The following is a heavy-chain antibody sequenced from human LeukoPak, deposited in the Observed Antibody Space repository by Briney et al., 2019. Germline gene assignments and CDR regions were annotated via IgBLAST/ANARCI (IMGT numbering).Heavy chain of an antibody. Sequence: PGGSLRLSCAASGFTFSSNYMNWVRQAPGKGLVWVSRIASDGSSTTYADSVKGRFSISRDNAKDTLYLQMNSLRVEDTAVYYCARSSYSSSSSVWGQGTMVTVSS. CDR2: IASDGSST. D-gene: IGHD6-6*01. CDR3: ARSSYSSSSSV. V-gene: IGHV3-74*01. J-gene: IGHJ3*01. CDR1: GFTFSSNY.